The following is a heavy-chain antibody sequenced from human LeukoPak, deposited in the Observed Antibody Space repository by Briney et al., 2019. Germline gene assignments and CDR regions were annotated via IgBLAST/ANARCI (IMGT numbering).Heavy chain of an antibody. CDR1: GYSISSGNY. Sequence: PSETLSLTCSVSGYSISSGNYWGWIRLPPGKGLQWIGSIYHSGSTYYNPSLKSRVTISVDTSKNQFSLKLSSVTAADTAVYYCARGYCRGNSCYDDRGAFDYWGQGTLVTVSS. J-gene: IGHJ4*02. CDR2: IYHSGST. D-gene: IGHD2-2*01. CDR3: ARGYCRGNSCYDDRGAFDY. V-gene: IGHV4-38-2*02.